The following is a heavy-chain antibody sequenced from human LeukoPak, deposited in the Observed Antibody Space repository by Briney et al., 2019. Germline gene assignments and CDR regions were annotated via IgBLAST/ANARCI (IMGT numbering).Heavy chain of an antibody. V-gene: IGHV4-59*01. CDR3: ARGAYYFDY. CDR1: GGSISSYY. Sequence: SETLSLTCTISGGSISSYYWSWIRQPPGKGLEWIGYIYYSGSTNYNPSLKSRVTISVDTSKNQFSLKLSSVTAADTAVYYCARGAYYFDYWGQGTLVTVSS. J-gene: IGHJ4*02. CDR2: IYYSGST.